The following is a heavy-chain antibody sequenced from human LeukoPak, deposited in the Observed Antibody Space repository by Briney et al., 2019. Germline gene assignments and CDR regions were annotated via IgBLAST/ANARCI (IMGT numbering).Heavy chain of an antibody. Sequence: PSETLSLTCAVSGYSISSGYYWGWIRQPPGKGLEWIGSIYHSGSTYYNPSLKSRVTISVDTSKNQFSLKLSSVTAADTAVDYCARGYCSSTSCYGVEYYFDYWGQGTLVTVSS. D-gene: IGHD2-2*01. J-gene: IGHJ4*02. CDR3: ARGYCSSTSCYGVEYYFDY. V-gene: IGHV4-38-2*01. CDR1: GYSISSGYY. CDR2: IYHSGST.